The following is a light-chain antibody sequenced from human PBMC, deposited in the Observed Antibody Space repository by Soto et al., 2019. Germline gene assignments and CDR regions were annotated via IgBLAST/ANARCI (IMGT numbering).Light chain of an antibody. V-gene: IGLV2-14*01. J-gene: IGLJ2*01. CDR1: SSDVGGYNY. Sequence: QSALTQPASVSGSPGQSITLSCTGTSSDVGGYNYVSWYQQHPGKAPKLMIYDVTNRPSGVSNRFSGSKSGNTASLTISRLQAEDEADYYCTSFTGSSTLVIFGGGTKLTVL. CDR3: TSFTGSSTLVI. CDR2: DVT.